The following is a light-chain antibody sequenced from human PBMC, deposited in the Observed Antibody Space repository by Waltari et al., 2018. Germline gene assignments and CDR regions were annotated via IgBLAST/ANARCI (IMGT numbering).Light chain of an antibody. CDR2: CTS. CDR3: LQDHSYPRT. V-gene: IGKV1-6*01. Sequence: AIQMTQSPSSLSASVGDRVTITCRASQGIRDDLGWYQQKPGNAPKLLIYCTSILQSVVPSLFTGSGSDTDFTLTISSLQPEDFATYYCLQDHSYPRTFGQGTRVEIK. J-gene: IGKJ1*01. CDR1: QGIRDD.